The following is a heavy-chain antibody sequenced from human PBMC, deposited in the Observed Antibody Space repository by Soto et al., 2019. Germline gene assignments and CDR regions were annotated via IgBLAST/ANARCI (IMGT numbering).Heavy chain of an antibody. Sequence: GGSLRLSCAASGFTFSSYAMTWVRQAPGKGLEWVSGISGNGGSTYYADSVKGRFTISRDNSETTLYLQMNSLRAEDTAVYYCAKDPRIAARPDYYYGVDVWGQGTTVTVSS. CDR2: ISGNGGST. J-gene: IGHJ6*02. CDR3: AKDPRIAARPDYYYGVDV. CDR1: GFTFSSYA. D-gene: IGHD6-6*01. V-gene: IGHV3-23*01.